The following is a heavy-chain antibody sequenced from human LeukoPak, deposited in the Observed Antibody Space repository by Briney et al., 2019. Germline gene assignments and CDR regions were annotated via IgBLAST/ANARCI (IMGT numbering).Heavy chain of an antibody. Sequence: SQTLSLTCAVSGGSISSGGYSWSWIRQPPGKGLEWIGYIYHSGSTNYNPSLKSRVTISVDTSKNQFSLKLSSVTAADTAVYYCARNSYGSGSYFPDAFDIWGQGTMVTVSS. CDR2: IYHSGST. CDR1: GGSISSGGYS. D-gene: IGHD3-10*01. V-gene: IGHV4-30-2*01. CDR3: ARNSYGSGSYFPDAFDI. J-gene: IGHJ3*02.